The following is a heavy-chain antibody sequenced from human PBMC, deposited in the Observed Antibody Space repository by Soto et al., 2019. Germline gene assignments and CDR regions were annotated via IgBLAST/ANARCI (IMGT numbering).Heavy chain of an antibody. CDR3: ARDEALAGNGKVDY. V-gene: IGHV3-30-3*01. CDR1: GFTFSTYA. D-gene: IGHD6-19*01. CDR2: ISHDGSNY. J-gene: IGHJ4*02. Sequence: SLRLSCAASGFTFSTYAMHWVRQAPGKGLEWVAVISHDGSNYYYADSVKGRFTISRDSSKNTLYLQMNSLRAEDTALYYCARDEALAGNGKVDYWGQGTLVTVSS.